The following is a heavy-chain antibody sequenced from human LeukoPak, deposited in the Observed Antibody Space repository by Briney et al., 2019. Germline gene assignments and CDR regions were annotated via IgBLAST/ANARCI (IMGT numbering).Heavy chain of an antibody. Sequence: GGSLRLSCAASGFTFSSYAMSWVRQAPGKGLEWVSVISGSGGTTYYTDSVKGRFTISRDNSKSMLYLQMNSLRAEDTAIYYCAKAVAGNLKPNYFDCWGQGTLVTVSS. CDR2: ISGSGGTT. J-gene: IGHJ4*02. V-gene: IGHV3-23*01. CDR1: GFTFSSYA. D-gene: IGHD6-19*01. CDR3: AKAVAGNLKPNYFDC.